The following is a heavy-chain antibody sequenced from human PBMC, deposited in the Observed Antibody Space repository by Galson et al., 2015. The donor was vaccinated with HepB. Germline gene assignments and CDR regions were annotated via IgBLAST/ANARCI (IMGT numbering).Heavy chain of an antibody. CDR3: ARDPDTMIVVVSFDY. D-gene: IGHD3-22*01. CDR2: ISYDGSNK. Sequence: SLRLSCAASGFTFSSYAMHWVRQAPGKGLEWVAVISYDGSNKYYADSVKGRFTISRDNSKNTLYLQMNSLRAEDTAVYYCARDPDTMIVVVSFDYWGQGTLVTVSS. V-gene: IGHV3-30-3*01. J-gene: IGHJ4*02. CDR1: GFTFSSYA.